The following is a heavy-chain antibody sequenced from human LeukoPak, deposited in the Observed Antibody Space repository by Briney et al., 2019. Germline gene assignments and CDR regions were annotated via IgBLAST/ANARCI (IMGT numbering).Heavy chain of an antibody. CDR3: ARVVEAAAGQVFDY. V-gene: IGHV4-61*08. Sequence: PSETLSLTCTVSGGSISSGGYYWSWIRQPPGKGLEWIGYIYYSGSTNYNPSLKSRVTISVDTSKNQFSLKLSSVTAADTAVYYCARVVEAAAGQVFDYWGQGTLVTVSS. J-gene: IGHJ4*02. CDR1: GGSISSGGYY. CDR2: IYYSGST. D-gene: IGHD6-25*01.